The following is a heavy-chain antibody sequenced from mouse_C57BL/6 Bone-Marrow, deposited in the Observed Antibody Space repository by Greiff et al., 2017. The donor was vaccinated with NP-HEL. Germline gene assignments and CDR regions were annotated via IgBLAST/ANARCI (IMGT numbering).Heavy chain of an antibody. V-gene: IGHV3-6*01. CDR1: GYSITSGYY. Sequence: EVQLQESGPGLVKPSQSLSLTCSVTGYSITSGYYWNWIRQFPGNKLEWMGYISYDGSNNYNPSLTNRISITRTTSKNQFFLKLNSGTTEDTATYYCARERRNYYGSSYHYAMDYWGQGTSVTVSS. CDR3: ARERRNYYGSSYHYAMDY. J-gene: IGHJ4*01. D-gene: IGHD1-1*01. CDR2: ISYDGSN.